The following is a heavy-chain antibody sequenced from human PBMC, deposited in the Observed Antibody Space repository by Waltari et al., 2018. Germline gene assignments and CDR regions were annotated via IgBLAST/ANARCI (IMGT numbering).Heavy chain of an antibody. CDR1: GFTFGSYA. D-gene: IGHD1-26*01. CDR3: ATEPAGVGARFES. CDR2: ISSSSRYI. J-gene: IGHJ4*02. V-gene: IGHV3-21*01. Sequence: EVQLVESGGGLVKPGGSLSLSCAASGFTFGSYAMTWVRQAPGKGLEWVSSISSSSRYIDYADSVMGRFTISRDNAKNSLDLQMNSLRAEDTAVYYCATEPAGVGARFESWGQGTLVAVSS.